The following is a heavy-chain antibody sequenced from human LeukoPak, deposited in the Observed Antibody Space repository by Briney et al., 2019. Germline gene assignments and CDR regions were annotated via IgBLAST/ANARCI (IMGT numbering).Heavy chain of an antibody. Sequence: GGSLRLSCAASGFTFSGSAMHWVRQASGKGLEWVGRIRSKANSYATAYAASVKGRFTISRDDSKNTAYLQMNSLKTEDTAVYYCAIVVPAARDNWFDPWGQGTLVTVSS. CDR3: AIVVPAARDNWFDP. D-gene: IGHD2-2*01. V-gene: IGHV3-73*01. CDR2: IRSKANSYAT. J-gene: IGHJ5*02. CDR1: GFTFSGSA.